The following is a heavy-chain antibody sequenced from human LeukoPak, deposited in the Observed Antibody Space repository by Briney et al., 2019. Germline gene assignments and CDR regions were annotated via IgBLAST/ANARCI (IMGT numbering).Heavy chain of an antibody. CDR2: ISGSGGST. J-gene: IGHJ4*02. CDR1: GFTFSSYA. V-gene: IGHV3-23*01. D-gene: IGHD3-3*01. CDR3: AKPQLYYDFRSGPYYFDY. Sequence: GGSLRLSCAASGFTFSSYAMSWVRQAPGKGLEWVSAISGSGGSTYYADSVKGRFTISRDNSKNTLYLQMNSLRAEDTAVYYCAKPQLYYDFRSGPYYFDYWGQGTLVTVSS.